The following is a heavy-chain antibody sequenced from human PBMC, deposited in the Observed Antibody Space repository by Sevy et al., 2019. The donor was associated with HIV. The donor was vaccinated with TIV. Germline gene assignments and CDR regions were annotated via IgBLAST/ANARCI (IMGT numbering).Heavy chain of an antibody. CDR1: GYTFTSYG. V-gene: IGHV1-18*01. D-gene: IGHD3-22*01. CDR3: ARDGYYDSSGYNWFDP. J-gene: IGHJ5*02. CDR2: ISAYNGNT. Sequence: ASVKVSCKASGYTFTSYGISWVRQAPGQGLEWMGWISAYNGNTNYAQKLQGRVTMTTDTSTSTAYMELRSLRSDNPAVYYWARDGYYDSSGYNWFDPWGQGTLVTVSS.